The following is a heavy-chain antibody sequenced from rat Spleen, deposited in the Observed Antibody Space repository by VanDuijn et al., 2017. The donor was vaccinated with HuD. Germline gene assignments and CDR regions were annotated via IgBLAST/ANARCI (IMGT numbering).Heavy chain of an antibody. CDR2: ISYSGST. V-gene: IGHV3-1*01. CDR1: GYSITSNY. D-gene: IGHD1-3*01. CDR3: AKTTVAYYYVMDA. Sequence: EVQLLESGPGLVKPSQSLSLTCSVTGYSITSNYWGWIRKFPGNKMEWIGYISYSGSTSYNPSLKSRISITRDTSKNQFFLQLNSVTTEDTATYYCAKTTVAYYYVMDAWGQGASVTVSS. J-gene: IGHJ4*01.